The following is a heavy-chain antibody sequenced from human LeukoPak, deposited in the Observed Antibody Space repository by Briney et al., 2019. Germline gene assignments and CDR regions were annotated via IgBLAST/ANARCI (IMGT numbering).Heavy chain of an antibody. J-gene: IGHJ4*02. D-gene: IGHD3-10*01. V-gene: IGHV4-59*01. CDR1: GGSISSY. Sequence: SETLSLTCTVSGGSISSYWSWIRQSPGKGLEWIGYIYFTGTTNYNPSLKSRLTISIDASRNQFSLKLSSATAADTAIYYCVNGGSYLTKWGQGTLVTVSS. CDR2: IYFTGTT. CDR3: VNGGSYLTK.